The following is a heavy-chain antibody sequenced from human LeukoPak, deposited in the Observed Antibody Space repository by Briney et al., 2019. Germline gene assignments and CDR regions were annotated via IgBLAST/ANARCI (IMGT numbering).Heavy chain of an antibody. J-gene: IGHJ4*02. D-gene: IGHD3-10*01. V-gene: IGHV4-59*01. CDR1: GGSISSY. Sequence: SETLSLTCTVSGGSISSYWSWIRQSPGKGLEWIGYIYFTGTTNYNPSLKSRLTISIDASRNQFSLKLSSATAADTAIYYCVNGGSYLTKWGQGTLVTVSS. CDR2: IYFTGTT. CDR3: VNGGSYLTK.